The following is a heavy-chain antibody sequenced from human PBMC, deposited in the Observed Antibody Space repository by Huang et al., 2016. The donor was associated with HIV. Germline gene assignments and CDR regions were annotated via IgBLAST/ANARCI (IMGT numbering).Heavy chain of an antibody. D-gene: IGHD1-26*01. J-gene: IGHJ4*02. V-gene: IGHV3-53*01. CDR1: GFTVSGTY. CDR3: ARGGNTVGYFDN. Sequence: EVQLVESGGGLIQPGGSLRLSCAASGFTVSGTYMGWVRQAPRKGLEWVSVIYSGGTTYCADSVKGRFTFSRDNSKNTVYLQMNSLRADDTAVYYCARGGNTVGYFDNWGQGTLVTVSS. CDR2: IYSGGTT.